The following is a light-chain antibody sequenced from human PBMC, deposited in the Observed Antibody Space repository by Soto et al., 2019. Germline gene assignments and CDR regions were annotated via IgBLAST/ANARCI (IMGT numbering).Light chain of an antibody. CDR1: SSDVGSYNL. V-gene: IGLV2-23*01. J-gene: IGLJ2*01. CDR2: EGS. CDR3: CSYAGSSTLEV. Sequence: QSALTQPTSLSGSPGQSITISCTGTSSDVGSYNLVSWYQQHPGKAPKLMIYEGSKRPSGVSNRFSGSKSGNTASLTISGLQAEDEADYYCCSYAGSSTLEVFGGGTQLTVL.